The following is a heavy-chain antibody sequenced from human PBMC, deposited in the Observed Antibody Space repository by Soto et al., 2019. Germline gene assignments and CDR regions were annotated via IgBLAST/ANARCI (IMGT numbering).Heavy chain of an antibody. CDR1: GFTLSSYG. Sequence: PGGSLRLSCAASGFTLSSYGMTWVRQAPGKGLEWVANIRQDGSETYYADPVKGRFTISRDNAKNTVYLQMNSLRAEDTAVYYCASVITIWVIDIWGQGTMVTVSS. CDR2: IRQDGSET. CDR3: ASVITIWVIDI. V-gene: IGHV3-7*01. J-gene: IGHJ3*02. D-gene: IGHD3-3*01.